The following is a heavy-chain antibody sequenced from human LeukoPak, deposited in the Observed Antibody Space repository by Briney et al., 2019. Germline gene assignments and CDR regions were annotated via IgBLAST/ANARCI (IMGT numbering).Heavy chain of an antibody. J-gene: IGHJ5*02. CDR2: IYHSGST. D-gene: IGHD3-10*01. V-gene: IGHV4-4*02. CDR1: GDSISSTNW. CDR3: APTPYYYGSGSPP. Sequence: PSETLSLTCAVSGDSISSTNWWSWVRQPPGWGLEWIGEIYHSGSTNHNPSLKSRVNIAVDKSKNQFSLNLNSVTAADTVVYYCAPTPYYYGSGSPPWGQGTLVTVSS.